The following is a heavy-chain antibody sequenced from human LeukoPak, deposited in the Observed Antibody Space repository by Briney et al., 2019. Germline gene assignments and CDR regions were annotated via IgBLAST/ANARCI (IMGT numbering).Heavy chain of an antibody. CDR3: ARGYCSSTSCYIPQTTYYFDY. J-gene: IGHJ4*02. CDR2: INPNSGGT. V-gene: IGHV1-2*02. Sequence: ASVKVSCKASGGTFSRYAISWVRQAPGQGLEWMGWINPNSGGTNYAQKFQGRVTMTRDTSISTAYMELSRLRSDDTAVYYCARGYCSSTSCYIPQTTYYFDYWGQGTLVTVSS. D-gene: IGHD2-2*02. CDR1: GGTFSRYA.